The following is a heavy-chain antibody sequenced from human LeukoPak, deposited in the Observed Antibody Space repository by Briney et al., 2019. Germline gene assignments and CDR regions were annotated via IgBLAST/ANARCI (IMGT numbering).Heavy chain of an antibody. Sequence: GGSLRLSCAASGITFSSYAMSWVRQAPGKELEWVSAITVSGGSTYYADSVKGRFTISRDNSKNTLYLQMNGLRAEDTALYYCAKGITGDHTFDHWGQGTLVTVSS. CDR2: ITVSGGST. V-gene: IGHV3-23*01. D-gene: IGHD1-14*01. CDR3: AKGITGDHTFDH. CDR1: GITFSSYA. J-gene: IGHJ4*02.